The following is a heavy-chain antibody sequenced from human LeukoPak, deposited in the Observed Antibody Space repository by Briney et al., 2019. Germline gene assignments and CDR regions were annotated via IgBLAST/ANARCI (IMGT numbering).Heavy chain of an antibody. CDR2: INHSGST. V-gene: IGHV4-34*01. Sequence: SETLSLTCAVYGGSFSGYYWSWIRQPPGKGLEWIGEINHSGSTNYNPSLKSRVTISVDTSKNQFSLRLSSVTAADTAVYYCARDREYQLLSADAFDIWGQGTMVTVSS. CDR1: GGSFSGYY. J-gene: IGHJ3*02. CDR3: ARDREYQLLSADAFDI. D-gene: IGHD2-2*01.